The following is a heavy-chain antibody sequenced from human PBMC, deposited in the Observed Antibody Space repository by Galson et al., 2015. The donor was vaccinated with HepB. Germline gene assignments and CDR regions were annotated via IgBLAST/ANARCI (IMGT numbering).Heavy chain of an antibody. CDR1: GFTFSSHS. J-gene: IGHJ6*02. Sequence: SLRKYAADHGFTFSSHSMKWVRQAQRKGLEWVSSISSSSSYISYADSVKGRFTISRDNAKNSLYLQMNSLRAEDTAVYYCAREGIVLMVYAKGVKGMDVWGQGTTVTVSS. CDR2: ISSSSSYI. D-gene: IGHD2-8*01. V-gene: IGHV3-21*01. CDR3: AREGIVLMVYAKGVKGMDV.